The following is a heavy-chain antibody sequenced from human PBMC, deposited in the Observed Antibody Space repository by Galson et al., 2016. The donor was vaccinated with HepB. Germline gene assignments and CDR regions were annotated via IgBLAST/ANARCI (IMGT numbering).Heavy chain of an antibody. D-gene: IGHD1-26*01. J-gene: IGHJ4*02. CDR1: GFIFRTHG. Sequence: SLRLSCAASGFIFRTHGMHWVRQAPGKGLEWVAVIWYDGSRKYYADSVKGRFTISRDNAKNSLYLQMNSLRAEDTAVYYCARGDIVGAILDYWGQGTLVTVSS. CDR2: IWYDGSRK. V-gene: IGHV3-33*01. CDR3: ARGDIVGAILDY.